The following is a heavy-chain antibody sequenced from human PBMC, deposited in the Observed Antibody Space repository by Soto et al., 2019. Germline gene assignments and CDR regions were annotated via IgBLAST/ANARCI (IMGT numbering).Heavy chain of an antibody. CDR1: GYSFTSYW. J-gene: IGHJ6*02. CDR2: IYPGDSDT. V-gene: IGHV5-51*01. Sequence: PGESLKISCKGSGYSFTSYWINWVRQMPGKGLEWMGIIYPGDSDTRYSPSFQGQVTISADKSIDTAYLQWRSLKASDTAVYYCARHHGSPGSYFGLDVGGQGTTVTVS. CDR3: ARHHGSPGSYFGLDV. D-gene: IGHD6-13*01.